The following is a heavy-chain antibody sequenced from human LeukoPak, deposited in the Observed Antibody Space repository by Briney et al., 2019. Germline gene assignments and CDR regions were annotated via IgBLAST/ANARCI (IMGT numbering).Heavy chain of an antibody. CDR1: GFTFSSYA. D-gene: IGHD5-18*01. CDR2: ISYDGSNK. J-gene: IGHJ5*02. V-gene: IGHV3-30*04. CDR3: ARDVLGQQLWGFDP. Sequence: GGSLRLSCAASGFTFSSYAMHWVRQAPGKGLEWVAVISYDGSNKYYADSVKGRFTISRDNSKNTLYLQMNSLRAEDTAVYYCARDVLGQQLWGFDPRGQGTLVTVSS.